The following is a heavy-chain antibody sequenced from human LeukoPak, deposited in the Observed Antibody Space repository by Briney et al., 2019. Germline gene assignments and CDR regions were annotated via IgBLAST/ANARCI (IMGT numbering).Heavy chain of an antibody. V-gene: IGHV1-46*03. CDR2: INPSGGST. D-gene: IGHD3-22*01. CDR1: GYTFTSYY. J-gene: IGHJ4*02. CDR3: ARATMIVVAPDY. Sequence: ASVKVSCKASGYTFTSYYMHWVRQAPGQGLEWMGIINPSGGSTSYAQKSQGRVTMTRDTSTSTVYMELSNLRSEDTAVYYCARATMIVVAPDYWGQGTLVTVSS.